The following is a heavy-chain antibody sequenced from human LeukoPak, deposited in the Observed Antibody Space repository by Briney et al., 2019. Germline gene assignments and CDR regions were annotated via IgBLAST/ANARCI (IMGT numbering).Heavy chain of an antibody. V-gene: IGHV3-30*04. CDR3: ARVVGHPNYFDY. D-gene: IGHD2-15*01. CDR2: ISYDGRNK. Sequence: GRSLRLSCAASGFTFSSYAVHWVGQAPGKGLEWVALISYDGRNKYYADSVKGRFTISRDNSKNTLYLQMNSLRTEDTAVYYCARVVGHPNYFDYWGQGTLVTVSS. CDR1: GFTFSSYA. J-gene: IGHJ4*02.